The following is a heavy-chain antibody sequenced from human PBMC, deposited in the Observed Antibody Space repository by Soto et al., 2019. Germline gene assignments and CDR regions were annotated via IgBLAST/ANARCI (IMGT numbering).Heavy chain of an antibody. CDR1: GFTFDDYA. D-gene: IGHD3-3*01. V-gene: IGHV3-9*01. J-gene: IGHJ6*03. CDR2: ISWNSGSI. Sequence: SLRLSCAASGFTFDDYAMHWVRQAPGKGLEWVSGISWNSGSIGYADSVKGRFTISRDNAKNSLYLQMNSLRAEDTALYYCAKSPTNSDGSYYDFWSGYYTRYYYYMDVWGKGTTVTVSS. CDR3: AKSPTNSDGSYYDFWSGYYTRYYYYMDV.